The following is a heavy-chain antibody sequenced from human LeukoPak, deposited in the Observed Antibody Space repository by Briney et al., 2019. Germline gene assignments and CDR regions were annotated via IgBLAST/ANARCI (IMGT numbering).Heavy chain of an antibody. CDR2: IYYSGST. D-gene: IGHD3-10*01. Sequence: SKTLSLTCTVSGGSISSYYWSWIRQPPGKGLEWIGSIYYSGSTYYNPSLKSRVTISVDTSKNQFSLKLSSVTAADTAVYYCARYGFTEEFDYWGQGTLVTVSS. V-gene: IGHV4-39*01. CDR3: ARYGFTEEFDY. CDR1: GGSISSYY. J-gene: IGHJ4*02.